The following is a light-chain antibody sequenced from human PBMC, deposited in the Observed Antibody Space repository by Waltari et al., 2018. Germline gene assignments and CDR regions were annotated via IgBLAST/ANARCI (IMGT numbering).Light chain of an antibody. V-gene: IGLV2-8*01. CDR3: SSYAGNHVV. CDR2: EVS. Sequence: QSALTQPPSASGSPGQSVTISCTGTSSDVGGYNYVSWYQHHPGKAPKLMIYEVSKRPSGVPARFSGSKSGNTASLTVSGLQTEDEADYYCSSYAGNHVVFGGGTKLTVL. CDR1: SSDVGGYNY. J-gene: IGLJ2*01.